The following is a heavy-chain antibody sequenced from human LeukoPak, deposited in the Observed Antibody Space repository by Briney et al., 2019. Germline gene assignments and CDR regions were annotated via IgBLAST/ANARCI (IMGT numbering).Heavy chain of an antibody. CDR2: IIPIFGTA. CDR1: GYTFTSYA. J-gene: IGHJ6*02. Sequence: SVKVSCKASGYTFTSYAISWVRQAPGQGLEWMGGIIPIFGTANYAQKLQGRVTITADESTSTAYMELSSLRSEDTAVYYCARARSPKSEGYYYGMDVWGQGTTVTVSS. CDR3: ARARSPKSEGYYYGMDV. V-gene: IGHV1-69*13.